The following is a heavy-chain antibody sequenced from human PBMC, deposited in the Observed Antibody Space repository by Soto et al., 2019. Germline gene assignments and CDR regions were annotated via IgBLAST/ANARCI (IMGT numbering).Heavy chain of an antibody. D-gene: IGHD6-19*01. CDR2: MSADGKNE. Sequence: QVQLVESGGGVVQPGRSLRLSCAASGFTFRSYAVHWVRQAPGKGLEWVAVMSADGKNEYYTDSVKGRFTTSRDNSKNLLYLQMNSLRSEDTAIYYCARGGIAVSSWYFDPWGRGTLVTVSS. CDR3: ARGGIAVSSWYFDP. V-gene: IGHV3-30*04. CDR1: GFTFRSYA. J-gene: IGHJ2*01.